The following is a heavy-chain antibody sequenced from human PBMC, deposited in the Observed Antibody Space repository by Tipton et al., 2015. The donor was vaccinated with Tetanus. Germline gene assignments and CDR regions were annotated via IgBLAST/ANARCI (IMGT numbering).Heavy chain of an antibody. J-gene: IGHJ3*02. CDR2: INHSGTT. CDR3: ARLSSSSNDAHAFDI. Sequence: TLSLTCVVYGGSFSGYYWTWIRQPPGKGLEWIGEINHSGTTNCNPSLKSRVTMSVDTSKIQFSLMLTSVTASDTAVYYCARLSSSSNDAHAFDIWGQGTMVTVSS. D-gene: IGHD2-2*01. CDR1: GGSFSGYY. V-gene: IGHV4-34*01.